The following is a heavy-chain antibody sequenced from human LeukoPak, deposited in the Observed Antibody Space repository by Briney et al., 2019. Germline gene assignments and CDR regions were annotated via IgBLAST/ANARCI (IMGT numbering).Heavy chain of an antibody. CDR1: GFTFSSYW. D-gene: IGHD3-10*01. Sequence: GGSLRLSCAASGFTFSSYWMHWVRQAPGKGLVWVSIIYGGGSVFYADSVKGRFTISRDNAKNTVYLQMNSLRAEDTAVYYCIRSRSGSYGYFDYWGQGTLVTVSS. V-gene: IGHV3-74*01. CDR3: IRSRSGSYGYFDY. J-gene: IGHJ4*02. CDR2: IYGGGSV.